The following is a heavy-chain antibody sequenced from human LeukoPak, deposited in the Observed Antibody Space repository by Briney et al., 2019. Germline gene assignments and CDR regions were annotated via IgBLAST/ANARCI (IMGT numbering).Heavy chain of an antibody. V-gene: IGHV3-30*04. J-gene: IGHJ4*02. Sequence: GGSLRLSCAASGFTFSSYVMHWVRQAPGKGLEWVAIISYDGSNEYYADSVKGRFTISRDNSKNTLYLQMNSLRAEDTAVYYCAKDHLAYCGGDCYYNYWGQGTLVTVSS. CDR1: GFTFSSYV. CDR3: AKDHLAYCGGDCYYNY. D-gene: IGHD2-21*02. CDR2: ISYDGSNE.